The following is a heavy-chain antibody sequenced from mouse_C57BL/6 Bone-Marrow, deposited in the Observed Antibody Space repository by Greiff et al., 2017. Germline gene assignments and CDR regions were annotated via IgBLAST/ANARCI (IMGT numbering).Heavy chain of an antibody. CDR3: ARHYSNYGWYFDV. Sequence: EVMLVESGGGLVQPGESLKLSCESNEYEFPSHDMSWVRKTPEKRLELVAAINSDGGSTYYPDTMERRFIISRDNTKKTLYLQMSSLRTEDTALYYGARHYSNYGWYFDVWGTGTTVTVSS. CDR2: INSDGGST. D-gene: IGHD2-5*01. CDR1: EYEFPSHD. V-gene: IGHV5-2*01. J-gene: IGHJ1*03.